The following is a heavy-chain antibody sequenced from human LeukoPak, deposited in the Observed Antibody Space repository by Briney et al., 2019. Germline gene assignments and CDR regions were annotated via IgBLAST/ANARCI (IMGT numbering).Heavy chain of an antibody. J-gene: IGHJ4*02. CDR1: GGTFSSYA. Sequence: ASVKVSCKASGGTFSSYAINWVRQATGQGLEWMGWMNPNSGNTGYAQKFQGRVTMTRNTSISTAYMELSSLRSEDTAVYYCARESDANYYDSSGSLDYWGQGTLVTVPS. D-gene: IGHD3-22*01. CDR3: ARESDANYYDSSGSLDY. V-gene: IGHV1-8*02. CDR2: MNPNSGNT.